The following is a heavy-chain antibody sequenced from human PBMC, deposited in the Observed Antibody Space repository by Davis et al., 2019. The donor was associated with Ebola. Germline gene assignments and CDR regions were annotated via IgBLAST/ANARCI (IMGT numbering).Heavy chain of an antibody. Sequence: GESLKISCAASGFTFYRYEMNWIRQAPGKGLEWVSFMSSSGGTIYYADSVKGRFTISRDNAKNFLYLQMNSLRAEDTAVYFCARDQRISILGVAVYYYYGMDVWGQGTTVTVSS. CDR3: ARDQRISILGVAVYYYYGMDV. D-gene: IGHD3-3*01. V-gene: IGHV3-48*03. CDR1: GFTFYRYE. CDR2: MSSSGGTI. J-gene: IGHJ6*02.